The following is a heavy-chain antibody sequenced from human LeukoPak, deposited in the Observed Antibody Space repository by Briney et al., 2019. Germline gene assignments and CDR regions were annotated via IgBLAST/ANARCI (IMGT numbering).Heavy chain of an antibody. CDR3: ARGPRTLTTVTVMAY. CDR2: ISAYNGNT. Sequence: WASVKVSCKASGYTFTSYGISWVRQAPGQGLEWMGWISAYNGNTNYAQKLQGRVTMTTDTSTSTAYMELRSLRSDDTAVYCCARGPRTLTTVTVMAYWGQGTLVAVSS. J-gene: IGHJ4*02. CDR1: GYTFTSYG. V-gene: IGHV1-18*01. D-gene: IGHD4-17*01.